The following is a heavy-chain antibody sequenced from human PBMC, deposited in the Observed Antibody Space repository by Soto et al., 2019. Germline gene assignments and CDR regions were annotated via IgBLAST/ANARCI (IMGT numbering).Heavy chain of an antibody. CDR3: ATDIVVLPAAIDYYYFMDV. Sequence: GGSLRLSCAASGFTFSSYALSWVRQAPGKGLEWVSGISATGASTYYADSVKGRFTISRDNSKDTLYLQMNSLRAEDTAIYYCATDIVVLPAAIDYYYFMDVWGKGTTVTVSS. CDR1: GFTFSSYA. CDR2: ISATGAST. J-gene: IGHJ6*03. V-gene: IGHV3-23*01. D-gene: IGHD2-2*01.